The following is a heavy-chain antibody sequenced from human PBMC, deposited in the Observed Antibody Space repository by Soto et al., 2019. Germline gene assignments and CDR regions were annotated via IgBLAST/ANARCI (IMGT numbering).Heavy chain of an antibody. CDR1: GGTFSSYT. J-gene: IGHJ6*02. V-gene: IGHV1-69*02. CDR2: IIPILGIA. CDR3: ATSPYYYDSSGYIYGMDV. Sequence: QVQLVQSGAEVKKPGSSVKVSCKASGGTFSSYTISWVRQAPGQGLEWMGRIIPILGIANYAQKFQGRVTITADKSTSTAYMELSSLRSEDTAVYYCATSPYYYDSSGYIYGMDVWGQGTTVTVSS. D-gene: IGHD3-22*01.